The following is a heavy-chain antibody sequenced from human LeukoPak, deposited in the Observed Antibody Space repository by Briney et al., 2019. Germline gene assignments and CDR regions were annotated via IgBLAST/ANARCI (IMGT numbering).Heavy chain of an antibody. CDR1: GLTFRSYG. V-gene: IGHV3-30*18. J-gene: IGHJ5*02. CDR2: ISYDGSHK. Sequence: GGSLRLSCAASGLTFRSYGMHWVRQAPGKGLEWVAVISYDGSHKYYAVSVKGRFSISRDNSKNTLYLQMNSLRADDTAVYYCAKGARGDTATSIVGPNWFDPWGQGTLVTVSS. CDR3: AKGARGDTATSIVGPNWFDP. D-gene: IGHD2-15*01.